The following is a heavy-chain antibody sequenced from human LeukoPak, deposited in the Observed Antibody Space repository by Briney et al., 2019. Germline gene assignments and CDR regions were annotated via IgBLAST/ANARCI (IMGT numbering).Heavy chain of an antibody. Sequence: SETLSLTCTVSGGSISSYYWNWIRQPAGKGLEWIGRIYTSGSTNYNPSLKSRITISIDTSKNQFSLELRSVTAADTAVYYCARRGDTWGQGTLVTVSS. CDR1: GGSISSYY. J-gene: IGHJ5*02. CDR3: ARRGDT. V-gene: IGHV4-4*07. CDR2: IYTSGST.